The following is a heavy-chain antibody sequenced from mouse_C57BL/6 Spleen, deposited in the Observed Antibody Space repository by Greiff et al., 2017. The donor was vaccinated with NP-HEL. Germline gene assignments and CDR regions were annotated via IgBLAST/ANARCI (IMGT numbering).Heavy chain of an antibody. CDR1: GYAFSSYW. CDR3: ARSPTVPSMDY. Sequence: QVHVKQSGAELVKPGASVKISCKASGYAFSSYWMNWVKQRPGKGLEWIGQIYPGDGDTNYNGKFKGKATLTADKSSSTAYMQLSSLTSEDSAVYFCARSPTVPSMDYWGQGTSVTVSS. J-gene: IGHJ4*01. D-gene: IGHD1-1*01. V-gene: IGHV1-80*01. CDR2: IYPGDGDT.